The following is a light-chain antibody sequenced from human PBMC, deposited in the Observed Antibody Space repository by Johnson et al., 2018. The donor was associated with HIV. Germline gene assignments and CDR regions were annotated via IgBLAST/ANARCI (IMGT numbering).Light chain of an antibody. J-gene: IGLJ1*01. CDR2: ENN. Sequence: VLTQPPSVSAAPGQKVTISCFGSDSNIGNNYVSWYQQLPGTAPKLLIYENNKRPSGIPDRFSGSKSGTSATLGITGLQTGDEADYYCGTWDSGLGAVYVFGPGTKVTVL. CDR3: GTWDSGLGAVYV. V-gene: IGLV1-51*02. CDR1: DSNIGNNY.